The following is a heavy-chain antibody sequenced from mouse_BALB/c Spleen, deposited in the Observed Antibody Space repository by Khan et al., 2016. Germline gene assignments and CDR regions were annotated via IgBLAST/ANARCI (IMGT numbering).Heavy chain of an antibody. D-gene: IGHD2-1*01. Sequence: QVQLQQSGPGLVQPSQSLSITCTVSGFSLTSYSVHWVRQSPGKGLEWLGVIWSGGSKDYYAAFISRLSISKDNSKSKVFYKLSSLQANDTAIYYYVRNLQSYIDYWGGGTALTFSS. V-gene: IGHV2-2*02. J-gene: IGHJ2*01. CDR3: VRNLQSYIDY. CDR1: GFSLTSYS. CDR2: IWSGGSK.